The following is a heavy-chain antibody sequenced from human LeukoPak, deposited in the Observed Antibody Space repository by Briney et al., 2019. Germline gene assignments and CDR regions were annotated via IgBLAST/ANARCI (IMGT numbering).Heavy chain of an antibody. D-gene: IGHD3-3*01. CDR2: IIPIFGTA. J-gene: IGHJ4*02. CDR1: GGTFSSYA. CDR3: ARDKGYDFWSGYRGGSFDY. V-gene: IGHV1-69*13. Sequence: GASVKVSCKASGGTFSSYAISWVRQAPGQGLEWVGGIIPIFGTANYAQKFQGRVTITADESTSTAYMELSSLRSEDTAVYYCARDKGYDFWSGYRGGSFDYWGQGTLVTVSS.